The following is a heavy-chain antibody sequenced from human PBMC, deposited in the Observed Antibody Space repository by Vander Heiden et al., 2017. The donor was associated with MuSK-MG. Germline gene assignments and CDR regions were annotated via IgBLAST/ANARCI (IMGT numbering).Heavy chain of an antibody. CDR2: VPGRRRGT. D-gene: IGHD6-13*01. Sequence: TASGFTFSSYATSWGRQAQGTGLERGSAVPGRRRGTFSADSVKGRFTISRDNSKNTLYRQMNSLRAEDTAVYYCAKDEAVSSSSRYYGMDVWGQGTTVTVSS. CDR3: AKDEAVSSSSRYYGMDV. J-gene: IGHJ6*02. CDR1: GFTFSSYA. V-gene: IGHV3-23*01.